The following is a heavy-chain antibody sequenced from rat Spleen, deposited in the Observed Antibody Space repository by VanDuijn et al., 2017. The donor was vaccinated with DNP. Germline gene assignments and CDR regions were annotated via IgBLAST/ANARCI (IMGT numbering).Heavy chain of an antibody. CDR3: ARHGVFYGLTFAY. J-gene: IGHJ3*01. V-gene: IGHV5-25*01. Sequence: EVQLVESGGDLVQPGRSLKLSCAASGFTFSDYDMAWVRQAPAKGQEWVTSITPSGNSALYRDSVKGRFTVSRDNANSSLSLQMDNLRSEDTATYYCARHGVFYGLTFAYWGQGTLVTVSS. CDR1: GFTFSDYD. CDR2: ITPSGNSA. D-gene: IGHD1-6*01.